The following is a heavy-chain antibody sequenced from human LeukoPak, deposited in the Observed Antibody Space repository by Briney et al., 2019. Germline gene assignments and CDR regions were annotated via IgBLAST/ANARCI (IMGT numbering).Heavy chain of an antibody. J-gene: IGHJ6*02. D-gene: IGHD3-10*01. CDR2: IRSKANSYAT. V-gene: IGHV3-73*01. Sequence: PGGSLRLSCAASGFTFSGSAMHWVRQASGKGLEWVGRIRSKANSYATAYAASVKGRFTISRDDSKNTAYLQMNSLKTEDTAVYYCTRTDYYGSGSYYPDGMDVWGQGTTVTVSS. CDR1: GFTFSGSA. CDR3: TRTDYYGSGSYYPDGMDV.